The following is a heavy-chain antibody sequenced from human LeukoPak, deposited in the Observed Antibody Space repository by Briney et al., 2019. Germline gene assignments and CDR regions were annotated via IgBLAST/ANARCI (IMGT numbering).Heavy chain of an antibody. D-gene: IGHD2-15*01. J-gene: IGHJ4*02. CDR1: GYTFTSYG. V-gene: IGHV1-18*01. CDR2: ISAYNGNT. Sequence: ASVKVSCKASGYTFTSYGISWVRQAPGQGLEWMGWISAYNGNTNYAQKLQGRVTMTTDTSTSTAYMELRSLRSDDTAVYYCARDRPVVVAATHFDYWGQGTLVTVSS. CDR3: ARDRPVVVAATHFDY.